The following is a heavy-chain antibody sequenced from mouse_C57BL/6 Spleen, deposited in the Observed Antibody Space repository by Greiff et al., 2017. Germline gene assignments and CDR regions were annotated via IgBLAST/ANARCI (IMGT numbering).Heavy chain of an antibody. V-gene: IGHV1-69*01. D-gene: IGHD1-1*01. CDR1: GYTFTSYW. J-gene: IGHJ2*01. CDR3: ARTDYGSSLDY. CDR2: IDPSDSYT. Sequence: QVQLQQPGAELVMPGASVKLSCKASGYTFTSYWMHWVKQRPGQGLEWIGEIDPSDSYTNYNQKFKGKSTLTVDKSSSTAYMQLSSLTSEDSAVYYCARTDYGSSLDYWGQGTTLTVSS.